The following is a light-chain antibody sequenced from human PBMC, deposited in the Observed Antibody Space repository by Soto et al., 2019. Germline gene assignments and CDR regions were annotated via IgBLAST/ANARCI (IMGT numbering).Light chain of an antibody. J-gene: IGKJ1*01. V-gene: IGKV1-5*03. CDR1: QSISGW. CDR2: KAS. Sequence: DIQMTQSPSTLSASVGDRVTITCRASQSISGWLAWYQQKPGKAPKLLIYKASSLQSGVPSRFSGSGSGTEFTLTISSLQPDGFATYYCQQYSIYWTFGQGTKVEIK. CDR3: QQYSIYWT.